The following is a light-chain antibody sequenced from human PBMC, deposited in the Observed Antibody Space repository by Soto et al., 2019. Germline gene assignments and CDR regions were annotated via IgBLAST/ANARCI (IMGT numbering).Light chain of an antibody. CDR1: QSVGNTY. V-gene: IGKV3D-20*02. CDR3: QQYNNWLPYT. J-gene: IGKJ2*01. CDR2: DAA. Sequence: EIVLTQSPGTLSLSPGERATLSCRASQSVGNTYLAWYQQKPGQAPKLLIYDAASRATGIPDRFSGSGSGTEFTLTISRREPEEFAVDYCQQYNNWLPYTFGQGTKLEIK.